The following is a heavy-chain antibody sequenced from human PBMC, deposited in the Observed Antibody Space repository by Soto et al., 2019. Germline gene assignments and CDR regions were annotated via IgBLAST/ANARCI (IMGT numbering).Heavy chain of an antibody. CDR2: ISSRSSSI. J-gene: IGHJ6*02. Sequence: GGSLRLSCAASGFSLITYSMNWVSQAPGKGLEWVSCISSRSSSIYYADSVKGRFTISRDNAKNLLYLQMNSLTAEDTGVYYCAKIRYSSLSYFYGMDLWGQGTTVTVSS. CDR3: AKIRYSSLSYFYGMDL. CDR1: GFSLITYS. V-gene: IGHV3-21*01. D-gene: IGHD3-9*01.